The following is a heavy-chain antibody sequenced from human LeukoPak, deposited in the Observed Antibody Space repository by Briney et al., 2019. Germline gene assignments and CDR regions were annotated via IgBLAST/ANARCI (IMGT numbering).Heavy chain of an antibody. CDR3: ARGGSYWDN. CDR2: IYFSGRT. D-gene: IGHD3-10*01. V-gene: IGHV4-39*07. CDR1: GGSVRTTSYY. Sequence: SETLSLTCTVSGGSVRTTSYYWGWIRQSPGREPEWIGSIYFSGRTHYNPSLESRVTISVDTSNNHFSLRLSSVTAADTAVYYCARGGSYWDNWGQGTLVTVSS. J-gene: IGHJ4*02.